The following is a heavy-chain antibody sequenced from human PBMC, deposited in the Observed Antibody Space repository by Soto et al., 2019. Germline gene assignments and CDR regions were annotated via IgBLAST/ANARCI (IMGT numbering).Heavy chain of an antibody. CDR1: GDSFTGYG. CDR3: VYYCAKSNYGGDDYLTYALHV. CDR2: INPKSGAT. Sequence: ASVKVSCKASGDSFTGYGLHWVRQAPGQGLQWMGWINPKSGATDYAQKFQGRVTMTREMSTNTAYLELSGLRSDDTADDTAVYYCAKSNYGGDDYLTYALHVWGQATRVTLSS. D-gene: IGHD2-21*02. V-gene: IGHV1-2*02. J-gene: IGHJ6*02.